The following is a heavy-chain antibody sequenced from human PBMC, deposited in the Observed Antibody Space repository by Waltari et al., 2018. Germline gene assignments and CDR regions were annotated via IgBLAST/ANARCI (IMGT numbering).Heavy chain of an antibody. CDR1: GGSFTAFY. CDR2: SNQGETT. CDR3: ARGQGEGADV. V-gene: IGHV4-34*01. J-gene: IGHJ6*02. D-gene: IGHD1-26*01. Sequence: QVQLQQWGAGLLKPSETLSLTCVVNGGSFTAFYWTWFRQPPGKGLAWIGDSNQGETTQYNPALRSRVTISVDRARNQISLTLTSVTAADTAVYYCARGQGEGADVWAQGTAVTVS.